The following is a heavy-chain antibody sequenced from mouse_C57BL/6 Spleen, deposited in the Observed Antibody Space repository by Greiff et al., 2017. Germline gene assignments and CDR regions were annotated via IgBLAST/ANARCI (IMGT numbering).Heavy chain of an antibody. CDR2: IDPSDSYT. J-gene: IGHJ2*01. CDR3: ARRVSGSRPFDY. Sequence: VQLQQPGAELVMPGASVKLSCKASGYTFTSYWMHWVKQRPGQGLEWIGEIDPSDSYTNYNQKLKGKSTLTVDKSSSTAYMQLSSLTSEDSAVYYCARRVSGSRPFDYWGQGTTLTVSS. V-gene: IGHV1-69*01. D-gene: IGHD1-1*01. CDR1: GYTFTSYW.